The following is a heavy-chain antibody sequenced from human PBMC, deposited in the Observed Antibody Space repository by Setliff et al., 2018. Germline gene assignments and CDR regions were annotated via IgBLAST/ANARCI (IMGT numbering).Heavy chain of an antibody. CDR1: GGSISSSSYY. D-gene: IGHD6-13*01. Sequence: SETLSLTCTVSGGSISSSSYYWSWIRQPAGKGLEWIGRIYTSGSTNYNPSLKSRVTISVDTSKNQFSLKLSSVTAADTAVYYCARVAAYSSSWYNYYYGMDVWGQGTTVTVSS. J-gene: IGHJ6*02. V-gene: IGHV4-61*02. CDR3: ARVAAYSSSWYNYYYGMDV. CDR2: IYTSGST.